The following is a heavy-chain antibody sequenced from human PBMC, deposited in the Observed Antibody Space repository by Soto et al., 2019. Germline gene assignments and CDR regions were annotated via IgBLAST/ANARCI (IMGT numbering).Heavy chain of an antibody. CDR2: IYYSGST. CDR3: ASGLRFLEWLPPPKINYYYYGMDV. Sequence: PSETLSLTCTVSGGSISSGGYYWSWIRQHPGKGLEWIGYIYYSGSTYYNPSLKSRVTISVDTSKNQFSLKLSSVTAADTAVYYCASGLRFLEWLPPPKINYYYYGMDVWGQGTTVTVSS. D-gene: IGHD3-3*01. V-gene: IGHV4-31*03. J-gene: IGHJ6*02. CDR1: GGSISSGGYY.